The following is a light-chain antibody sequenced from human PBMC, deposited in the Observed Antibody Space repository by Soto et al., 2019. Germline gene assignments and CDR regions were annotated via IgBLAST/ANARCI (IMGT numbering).Light chain of an antibody. V-gene: IGKV3-11*01. CDR3: QQRSNWLT. CDR1: QSVRSY. Sequence: EIVLTQSPATLSLSPGERATLSCRASQSVRSYLAWYQQKPGQAPRLLIYDASNRATGIPARFSGGGSGTDFTLTISSLEPEDFAVYYCQQRSNWLTFGGGTKVDIK. CDR2: DAS. J-gene: IGKJ4*01.